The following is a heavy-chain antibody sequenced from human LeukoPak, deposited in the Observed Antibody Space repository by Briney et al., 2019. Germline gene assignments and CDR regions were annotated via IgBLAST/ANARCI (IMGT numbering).Heavy chain of an antibody. D-gene: IGHD2-2*02. J-gene: IGHJ6*03. CDR3: ARLGPYCSTSTCYNLVGYYYYYMDV. Sequence: PGGSLRLSCAASGFTFSSYSMNWVRQAPGKGLEWVSSISSSSSYIYYADSVKGRFTISRDNAKNSLYLQMNSLRAEDTAVYYCARLGPYCSTSTCYNLVGYYYYYMDVWGKGTTVTVSS. CDR2: ISSSSSYI. V-gene: IGHV3-21*01. CDR1: GFTFSSYS.